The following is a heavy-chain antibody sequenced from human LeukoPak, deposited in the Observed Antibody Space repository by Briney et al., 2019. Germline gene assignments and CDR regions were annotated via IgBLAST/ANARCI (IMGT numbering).Heavy chain of an antibody. CDR2: ISYDGSNK. J-gene: IGHJ5*02. V-gene: IGHV3-30*03. CDR3: ASLVVVTAQNWFDP. D-gene: IGHD2-21*02. CDR1: GFTFSSYG. Sequence: GGSLRLSCAASGFTFSSYGMHWVRQAPGKGLEWVAVISYDGSNKYYADSVKGRFTISRDNSKNTLYLQMNSLRAEDTAVYYCASLVVVTAQNWFDPWGQGTLVTVSS.